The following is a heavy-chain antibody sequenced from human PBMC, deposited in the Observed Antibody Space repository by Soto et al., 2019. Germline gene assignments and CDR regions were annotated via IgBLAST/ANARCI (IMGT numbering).Heavy chain of an antibody. V-gene: IGHV4-59*01. D-gene: IGHD5-18*01. J-gene: IGHJ4*02. Sequence: SETLSLTCSASGGSISDYYWSWIRQPAGKGLEWIGYIYYSGITNYNPSLKSRVTISVDTSKTQFSLKLTSVTAADTAVYYCARGFTTKVIDYWGQGTLVTVSS. CDR1: GGSISDYY. CDR2: IYYSGIT. CDR3: ARGFTTKVIDY.